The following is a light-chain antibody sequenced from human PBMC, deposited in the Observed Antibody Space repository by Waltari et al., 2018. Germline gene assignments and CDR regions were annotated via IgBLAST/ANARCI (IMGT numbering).Light chain of an antibody. V-gene: IGKV3-20*01. CDR2: GTS. CDR1: QTLNNNY. CDR3: QHYGSSPYL. J-gene: IGKJ2*01. Sequence: DTVLTQSPGTLSLSTGESVSLSCRASQTLNNNYLAWYQQKPGQAPGLLIHGTSKRATGVPDRFSGRGSGTDFTFTISRLEAEDSAVYYCQHYGSSPYLFGRGTKLEIK.